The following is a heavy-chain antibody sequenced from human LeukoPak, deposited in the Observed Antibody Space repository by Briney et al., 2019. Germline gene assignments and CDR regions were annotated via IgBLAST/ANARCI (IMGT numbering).Heavy chain of an antibody. J-gene: IGHJ4*02. CDR2: IYYSGST. Sequence: SETLSLTCTVSGGSMRSYYWSWIRQPPGKGLEWIGYIYYSGSTNYNPSLKSRVTISVDTSKNQFSLKLSSVTAADTAVYFCARHGFRAGGSWIFDYWGQGTLVIVSS. CDR3: ARHGFRAGGSWIFDY. D-gene: IGHD3-10*01. V-gene: IGHV4-59*08. CDR1: GGSMRSYY.